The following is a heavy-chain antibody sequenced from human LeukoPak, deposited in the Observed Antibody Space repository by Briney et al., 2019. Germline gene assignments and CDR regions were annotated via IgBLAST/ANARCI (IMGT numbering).Heavy chain of an antibody. Sequence: GGSLRLSCAASGFTFNNYGMNWVRQAPGKGLEWVSAISGSGGSTYYVDSVKGRFTISRDNSKNTVYLQMSSLRADDTAVYYCAKDSGWILFDDWGQGTLVTVSS. J-gene: IGHJ4*02. V-gene: IGHV3-23*01. CDR1: GFTFNNYG. CDR2: ISGSGGST. CDR3: AKDSGWILFDD. D-gene: IGHD2-2*03.